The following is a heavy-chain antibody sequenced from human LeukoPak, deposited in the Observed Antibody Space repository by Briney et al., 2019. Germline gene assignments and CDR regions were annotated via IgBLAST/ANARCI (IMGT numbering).Heavy chain of an antibody. CDR2: INPNRGGT. D-gene: IGHD3-22*01. Sequence: ASGTVSSTASGYTFTTDYMHWMGQAPGQGREWKRLINPNRGGTDCTQKFQGRVTITWDTTISTASMELSRQSSDDTAVYYCARVNYYDSSGYGYWGQGTLVTVSS. J-gene: IGHJ4*02. CDR1: GYTFTTDY. V-gene: IGHV1-2*06. CDR3: ARVNYYDSSGYGY.